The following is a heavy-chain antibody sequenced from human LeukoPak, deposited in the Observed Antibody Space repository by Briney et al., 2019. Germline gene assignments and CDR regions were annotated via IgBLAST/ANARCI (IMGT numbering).Heavy chain of an antibody. Sequence: GGSLRLSCAASGFTFSDYYMSWIRQAPGKGLEWVSYISSSGSTIYYADSVKGRFTISRDNSKNTLYLQMNSLRAEDMAIYYCAKGSDYLWGSLENYYYYYMDVWGKGTTVTVSS. CDR3: AKGSDYLWGSLENYYYYYMDV. V-gene: IGHV3-11*01. J-gene: IGHJ6*03. CDR1: GFTFSDYY. CDR2: ISSSGSTI. D-gene: IGHD3-16*01.